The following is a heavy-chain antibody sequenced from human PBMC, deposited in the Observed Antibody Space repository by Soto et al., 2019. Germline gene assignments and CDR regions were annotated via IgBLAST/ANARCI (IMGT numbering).Heavy chain of an antibody. V-gene: IGHV4-30-4*01. CDR1: GGSISSGDYY. J-gene: IGHJ4*02. Sequence: ASETLSLTCTVSGGSISSGDYYWSWIRQPPGKGLEWIGYIYYSGSTYYNPSLKSRVTISVDTSKNQFSLKLSSVTAADTAVYYCARAPPCSSTSDMIVCYFDYWGQGTLVTVSS. D-gene: IGHD2-2*01. CDR3: ARAPPCSSTSDMIVCYFDY. CDR2: IYYSGST.